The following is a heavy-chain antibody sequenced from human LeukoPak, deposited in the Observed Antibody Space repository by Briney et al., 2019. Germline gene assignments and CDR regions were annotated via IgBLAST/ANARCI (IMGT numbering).Heavy chain of an antibody. J-gene: IGHJ3*02. CDR3: ARAGYYYDSSGYKTSDAFDI. CDR1: GFTFSSYS. D-gene: IGHD3-22*01. Sequence: GGSLRLSCAASGFTFSSYSMSWVRQAPGKGLEWVSSISSSSSYIYYADSVKGRFTISRDNAKNSLYLQMNSLRDEDTAVYYCARAGYYYDSSGYKTSDAFDIWGQGTMVTVSS. CDR2: ISSSSSYI. V-gene: IGHV3-21*01.